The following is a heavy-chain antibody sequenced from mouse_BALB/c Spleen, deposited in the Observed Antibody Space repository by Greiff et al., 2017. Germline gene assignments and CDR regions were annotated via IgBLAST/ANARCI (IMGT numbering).Heavy chain of an antibody. CDR1: GFSLTGYG. CDR2: IWGDGST. V-gene: IGHV2-6-7*01. Sequence: VKLMESGPGLVAPSQSLSITCTVSGFSLTGYGVNWVRQPPGKGLEWLGMIWGDGSTDYNSALKSRLSISKDNSKSQVFLKMNSLQTDDTARYYCARSSYDYGPWFAYWGQGTLVTVSA. D-gene: IGHD2-4*01. CDR3: ARSSYDYGPWFAY. J-gene: IGHJ3*01.